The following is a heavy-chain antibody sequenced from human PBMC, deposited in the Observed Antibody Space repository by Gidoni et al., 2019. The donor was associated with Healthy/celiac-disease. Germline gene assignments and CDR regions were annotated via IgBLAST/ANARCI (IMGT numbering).Heavy chain of an antibody. CDR3: TTEGGGWYSPFDY. Sequence: EVQLVESVGGLVNPGGSLRLSCAASGFTFSNAWMSLVRQAPGKGLEWVGRIKSKTDGGTTEYAAPVKGRFTISRDDSKNTLYLQMNRLKTEDTAVYYCTTEGGGWYSPFDYWGQGTLVTVSS. D-gene: IGHD6-19*01. CDR2: IKSKTDGGTT. V-gene: IGHV3-15*01. J-gene: IGHJ4*02. CDR1: GFTFSNAW.